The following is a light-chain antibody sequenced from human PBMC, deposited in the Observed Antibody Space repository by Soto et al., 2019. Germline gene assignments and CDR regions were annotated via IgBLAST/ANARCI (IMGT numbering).Light chain of an antibody. J-gene: IGKJ2*01. CDR1: QSINTR. Sequence: EIVLTQSPATLSSFPGDRVTLSCRASQSINTRLAWYQHRPGQAPRLLIYQTSLRAAGIPARFSASGSGTDFTLTITDVQPEDFALYYCQQYCCTPRTFGQETKLEIK. V-gene: IGKV3-11*01. CDR3: QQYCCTPRT. CDR2: QTS.